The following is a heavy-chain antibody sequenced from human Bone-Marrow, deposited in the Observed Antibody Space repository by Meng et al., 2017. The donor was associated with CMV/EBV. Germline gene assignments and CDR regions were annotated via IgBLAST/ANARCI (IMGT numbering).Heavy chain of an antibody. D-gene: IGHD6-13*01. V-gene: IGHV1-69*10. CDR3: ARAGVMLKGIAAAGTRRVGSLMDY. J-gene: IGHJ4*02. Sequence: ISWVRQVPGQGLEWMGGIIPILGIANYAQKFQGRVTITADKSTSTAYMELSSLRSEDTAVYYCARAGVMLKGIAAAGTRRVGSLMDYWGQGTLVTVSS. CDR2: IIPILGIA.